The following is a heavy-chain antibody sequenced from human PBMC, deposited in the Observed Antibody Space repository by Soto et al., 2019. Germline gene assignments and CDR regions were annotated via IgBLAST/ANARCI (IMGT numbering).Heavy chain of an antibody. CDR2: ISAYSGNT. D-gene: IGHD1-26*01. J-gene: IGHJ6*02. Sequence: SVKVSCKASGYNFTRFGISWVRQAPGQGLEWVGWISAYSGNTNYAQKLQGRVTMTTDTSTSTVYMELRSLRSDDTAVYYCARRYIVGTTILYGMDCWGQGTTVTVSS. CDR3: ARRYIVGTTILYGMDC. V-gene: IGHV1-18*01. CDR1: GYNFTRFG.